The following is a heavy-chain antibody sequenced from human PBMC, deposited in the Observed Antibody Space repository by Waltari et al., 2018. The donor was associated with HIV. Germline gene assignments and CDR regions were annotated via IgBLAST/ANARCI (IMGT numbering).Heavy chain of an antibody. V-gene: IGHV4-59*01. J-gene: IGHJ4*02. CDR2: IYYSGST. D-gene: IGHD6-13*01. Sequence: QVQLQESGPGLVKPSETLSLTCTVSGGSINSYYWSWIRQPPGKGLEWIGYIYYSGSTKYNPSLKSRFTISVDTSKEQFSLKLTSVTAADTAVYYCARERYSSSWWEGSGYFDYWGQGTLVTVSS. CDR3: ARERYSSSWWEGSGYFDY. CDR1: GGSINSYY.